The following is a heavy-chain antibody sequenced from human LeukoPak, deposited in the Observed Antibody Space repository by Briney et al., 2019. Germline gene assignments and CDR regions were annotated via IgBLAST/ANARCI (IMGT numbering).Heavy chain of an antibody. D-gene: IGHD2-15*01. V-gene: IGHV3-48*04. J-gene: IGHJ1*01. CDR3: ARRTPGYCSGGSCYGFQH. CDR1: GFTFSSYG. CDR2: ISSASGTI. Sequence: GGSLRLSCAASGFTFSSYGMHWVRQAPGKGLEWVSYISSASGTIYYADSVKGRFTISRDNANNSLYLQMNSLRAEDTAVYYCARRTPGYCSGGSCYGFQHWGQGTLVTVSS.